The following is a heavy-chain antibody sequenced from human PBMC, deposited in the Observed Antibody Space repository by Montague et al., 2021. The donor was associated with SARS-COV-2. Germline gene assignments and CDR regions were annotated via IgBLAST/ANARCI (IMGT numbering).Heavy chain of an antibody. V-gene: IGHV4-39*01. CDR3: ASSYYYGSGTYVYNYYMDV. J-gene: IGHJ6*03. D-gene: IGHD3-10*01. CDR1: GGSVSSSPYY. Sequence: SESLSLTCTVSGGSVSSSPYYWGWIRQPPGGGLEWVGSISYSGRAYFSPSLKSRLTISVDSSENQFSLRLSSVTAADTAVYYCASSYYYGSGTYVYNYYMDVWGKGTTVTVPS. CDR2: ISYSGRA.